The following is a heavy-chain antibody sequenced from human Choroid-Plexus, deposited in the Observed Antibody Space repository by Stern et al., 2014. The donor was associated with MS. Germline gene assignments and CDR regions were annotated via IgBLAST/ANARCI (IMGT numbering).Heavy chain of an antibody. D-gene: IGHD2/OR15-2a*01. CDR1: GFTFGSCA. CDR3: AKDRHYLTYFFDH. J-gene: IGHJ5*02. CDR2: VSYDGSNK. V-gene: IGHV3-30*18. Sequence: QVQLVESGGGVVQPGRPLRLSCVASGFTFGSCAMPWVRQAPGKGLEWLAGVSYDGSNKYYADSVKGRFTISRDNSQNTLYMQMSSLRPEDTAVYYCAKDRHYLTYFFDHWGQGSLVTVSS.